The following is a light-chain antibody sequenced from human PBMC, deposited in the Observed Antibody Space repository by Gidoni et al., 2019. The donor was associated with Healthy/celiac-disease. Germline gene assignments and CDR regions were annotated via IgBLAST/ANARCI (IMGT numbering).Light chain of an antibody. J-gene: IGKJ3*01. CDR3: QQRSNWPRVT. V-gene: IGKV3-11*01. Sequence: EIVLTQSPATLSLSPGERATLSCRASKSVSSYLAWYQQKPGQAPRLLIYDASNRATGIPARFSGSGSGTDFTLTISSLEPEDFAVYYCQQRSNWPRVTFXPXTKVDIK. CDR2: DAS. CDR1: KSVSSY.